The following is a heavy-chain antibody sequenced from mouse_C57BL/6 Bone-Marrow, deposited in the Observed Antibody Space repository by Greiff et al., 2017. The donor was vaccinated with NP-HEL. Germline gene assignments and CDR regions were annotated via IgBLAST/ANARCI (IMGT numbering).Heavy chain of an antibody. J-gene: IGHJ2*01. CDR3: ARTYALYYFDY. D-gene: IGHD6-5*01. V-gene: IGHV1-61*01. Sequence: QVQLQQPGAELVRPGSSVKLSCKASGYTFTSYWMDWVKQRPGQGLEWIGNIYPSDSETHYNQKFKDQATLTVDKSSSTAYMQLSSLTSEDSAVYYCARTYALYYFDYWGQGTTLTVSS. CDR2: IYPSDSET. CDR1: GYTFTSYW.